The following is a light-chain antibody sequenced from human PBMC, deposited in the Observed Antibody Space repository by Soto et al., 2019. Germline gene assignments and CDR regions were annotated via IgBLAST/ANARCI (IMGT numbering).Light chain of an antibody. V-gene: IGKV1-5*01. CDR1: QSISSW. CDR3: RQYNSYSRT. CDR2: DAS. J-gene: IGKJ2*01. Sequence: DIQMTQSPSTLSASVGDRVTITCRASQSISSWLAWYQQKPGKAPKLLIYDASSLESGGPSRFSGSGSGTEFTLTISRLQPDDFATYYCRQYNSYSRTFGQGTKLEIK.